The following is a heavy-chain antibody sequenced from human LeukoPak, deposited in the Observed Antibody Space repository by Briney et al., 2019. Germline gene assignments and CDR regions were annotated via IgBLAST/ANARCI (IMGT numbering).Heavy chain of an antibody. D-gene: IGHD5-18*01. CDR3: AKGTAQLWLESIDY. J-gene: IGHJ4*02. Sequence: GASVKVSCKVSGYTLSELSMHWVRQAPGKGLEWVSLIRWDGGSTYYADSVKGRFTISRDNSKNSLYLQMNSLRAEDTAVYYCAKGTAQLWLESIDYWGQGTLVTVSS. CDR1: GYTLSELS. V-gene: IGHV3-43*01. CDR2: IRWDGGST.